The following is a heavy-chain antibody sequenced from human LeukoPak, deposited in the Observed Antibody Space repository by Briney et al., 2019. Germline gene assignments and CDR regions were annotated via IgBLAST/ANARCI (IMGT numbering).Heavy chain of an antibody. CDR3: ARNLVVSMNAFDI. D-gene: IGHD2/OR15-2a*01. CDR1: GLTFSSYA. V-gene: IGHV3-64*01. CDR2: ISSNGGST. Sequence: PGGSLRLSCAASGLTFSSYAMHWVRQAPGKGLEYVSAISSNGGSTYYANSVKGRFTISRDNSKNTLYLQMGSLRAEDMAVYYCARNLVVSMNAFDIWGQGTMVTVSS. J-gene: IGHJ3*02.